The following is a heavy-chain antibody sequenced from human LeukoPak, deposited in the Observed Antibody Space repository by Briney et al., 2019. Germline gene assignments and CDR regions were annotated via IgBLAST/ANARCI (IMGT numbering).Heavy chain of an antibody. J-gene: IGHJ5*02. V-gene: IGHV3-30*18. D-gene: IGHD2-15*01. Sequence: TGGSLRLSCAASGFTFSRYGMHWVRQAPGKGLEWLAFISYDGSNKYYADSVKGRFIISRDNSKNTLYLQMNSLRAEDTAVYYCAKNGIVVVVPTNWFDPWGQGTLVTVSS. CDR3: AKNGIVVVVPTNWFDP. CDR1: GFTFSRYG. CDR2: ISYDGSNK.